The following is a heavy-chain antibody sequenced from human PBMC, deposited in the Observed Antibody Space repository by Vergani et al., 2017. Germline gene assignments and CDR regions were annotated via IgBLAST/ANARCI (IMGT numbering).Heavy chain of an antibody. Sequence: EVQLVESGGGLVQPGGSLRLSCAASGFTFSNAWMSWVRQAPGKGLEWVGRIKSKTDGGTTDYAAPVKGRFTISRDDSKNTLYLQMNSLRAEDTAVYYCAKEDGIAVAGTLDYWGQGTLVTVSS. V-gene: IGHV3-15*01. CDR3: AKEDGIAVAGTLDY. CDR1: GFTFSNAW. CDR2: IKSKTDGGTT. J-gene: IGHJ4*02. D-gene: IGHD6-19*01.